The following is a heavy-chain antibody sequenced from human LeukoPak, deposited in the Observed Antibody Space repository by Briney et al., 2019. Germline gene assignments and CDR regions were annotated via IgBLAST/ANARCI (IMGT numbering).Heavy chain of an antibody. CDR3: ARDLGGMADIVATITSFYYYYYYMDV. CDR2: INPSGGSR. Sequence: GASVKVSCKASGYTFTSYYMHWVRQAPGQGLEWIGIINPSGGSRSYAQKFQGRGTMTRDMSTSTVYMELSSLRSDDTAVYYCARDLGGMADIVATITSFYYYYYYMDVWGKGTTVTVSS. D-gene: IGHD5-12*01. J-gene: IGHJ6*03. CDR1: GYTFTSYY. V-gene: IGHV1-46*01.